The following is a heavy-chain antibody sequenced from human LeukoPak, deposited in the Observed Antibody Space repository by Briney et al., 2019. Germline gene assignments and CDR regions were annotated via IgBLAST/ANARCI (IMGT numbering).Heavy chain of an antibody. V-gene: IGHV1-2*02. Sequence: ASVKVSCKASGGTFSSYAISWVRQSPGQRLELMAWIDPDTGVTNYAQKFQGRVTVASDTSISTAYLDISRLTSDDTALYYCSREASCDSTSCPQDYWGQGTLVTVSS. CDR1: GGTFSSYA. D-gene: IGHD2-2*01. J-gene: IGHJ4*02. CDR2: IDPDTGVT. CDR3: SREASCDSTSCPQDY.